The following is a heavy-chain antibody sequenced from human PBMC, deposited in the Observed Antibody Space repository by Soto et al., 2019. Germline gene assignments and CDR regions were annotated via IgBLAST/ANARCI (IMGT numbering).Heavy chain of an antibody. Sequence: QVQLVQSGAEVKKPGSSVKVSCKASGGTFSSYTISWVRQAPGQGLEWMGRIIPILGIANYAQKFQGRVTITADKSTSTAYMELSSLRSEDTAVYYCASFRDGYNPYLDYWGQGTLVTVSS. D-gene: IGHD5-12*01. CDR1: GGTFSSYT. V-gene: IGHV1-69*02. J-gene: IGHJ4*02. CDR3: ASFRDGYNPYLDY. CDR2: IIPILGIA.